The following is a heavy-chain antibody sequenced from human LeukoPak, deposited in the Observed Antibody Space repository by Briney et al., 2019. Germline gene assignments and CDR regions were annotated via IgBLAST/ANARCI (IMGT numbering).Heavy chain of an antibody. CDR1: GFTFSSHS. V-gene: IGHV3-21*01. J-gene: IGHJ4*02. D-gene: IGHD3-3*01. CDR3: ARGGLTITMFGVPIIRNFDY. Sequence: PGGSLRLSSAASGFTFSSHSMNWVRQAPGKGLEWVSSISSSSSYIYYADSVKGRFTISRDNAKNTVYLQMNNLRAEDTAVYYCARGGLTITMFGVPIIRNFDYWGQGTLVTVSS. CDR2: ISSSSSYI.